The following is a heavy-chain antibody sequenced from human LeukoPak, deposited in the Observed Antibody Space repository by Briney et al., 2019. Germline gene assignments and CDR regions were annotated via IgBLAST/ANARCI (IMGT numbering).Heavy chain of an antibody. D-gene: IGHD6-13*01. Sequence: GASVKVSCKASGYTFTGYYMHWVRQAPGQGLEWMGWINPNSGGTNYAQKFQGRVTMTRDTSISTAYMELSRLRSDDTAVYYCARWGGDSSPDAFDIWGQGTMVTVSS. V-gene: IGHV1-2*02. CDR2: INPNSGGT. J-gene: IGHJ3*02. CDR1: GYTFTGYY. CDR3: ARWGGDSSPDAFDI.